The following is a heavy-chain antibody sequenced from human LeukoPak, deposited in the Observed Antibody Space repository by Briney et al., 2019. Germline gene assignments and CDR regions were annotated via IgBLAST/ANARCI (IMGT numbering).Heavy chain of an antibody. Sequence: GGSLRLSCAASGFTVSSNYMSWVRQAPGKGLEWVSVIYSGGSTYYADSVKGRFTISRDNSKNTLYLQMNSLRAEGTAVYYCARGRRDGYNPRGDYGDYWGQGTLVTVSS. J-gene: IGHJ4*02. CDR3: ARGRRDGYNPRGDYGDY. V-gene: IGHV3-53*01. CDR1: GFTVSSNY. CDR2: IYSGGST. D-gene: IGHD5-24*01.